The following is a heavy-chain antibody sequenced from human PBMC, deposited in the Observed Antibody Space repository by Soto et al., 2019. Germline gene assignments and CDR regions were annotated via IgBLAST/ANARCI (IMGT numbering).Heavy chain of an antibody. D-gene: IGHD1-26*01. CDR1: GFTFSSYA. CDR3: AKDGASGSYPPYYYFGMDA. V-gene: IGHV3-23*01. CDR2: ISGSGGNA. Sequence: EVQLLESGGGLVQPGGSLRLSCAASGFTFSSYAMSWVRQAPGKGLEWVSSISGSGGNAYYADSVKGRFSISRDNPKNTLRMQMNSLRADDTAVYYWAKDGASGSYPPYYYFGMDAWGQGTTVNVSS. J-gene: IGHJ6*02.